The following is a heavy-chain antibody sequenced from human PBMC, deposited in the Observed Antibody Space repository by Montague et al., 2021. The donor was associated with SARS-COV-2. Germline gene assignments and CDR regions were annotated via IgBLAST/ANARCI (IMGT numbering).Heavy chain of an antibody. CDR2: IYSGVSSP. J-gene: IGHJ4*02. Sequence: SLRLSGAASGFTFSHYAMSWVRQAPGKGLEWVSLIYSGVSSPYYADSVXVRFTISRDNSKNTLYLQLNSLRAEDTAVYYCAKDPHYDFWSGYYFDYWGQGTLVTVSS. CDR3: AKDPHYDFWSGYYFDY. V-gene: IGHV3-23*03. CDR1: GFTFSHYA. D-gene: IGHD3-3*01.